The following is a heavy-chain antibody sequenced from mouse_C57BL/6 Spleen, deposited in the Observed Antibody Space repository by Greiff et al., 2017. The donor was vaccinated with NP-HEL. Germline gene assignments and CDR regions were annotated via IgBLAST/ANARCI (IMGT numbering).Heavy chain of an antibody. CDR1: GYTFTSYW. D-gene: IGHD2-1*01. Sequence: QVQLQQPGAELVKPGASVKLSCKASGYTFTSYWMHWVKQRPGRGLEWIGRIDPNSGGTKYNEKFKSKATLTVDKPASAAYMQLSSLTSEDSAVYYCAVYYGNYEYYAMDYWGQGTSVTVSS. J-gene: IGHJ4*01. CDR2: IDPNSGGT. CDR3: AVYYGNYEYYAMDY. V-gene: IGHV1-72*01.